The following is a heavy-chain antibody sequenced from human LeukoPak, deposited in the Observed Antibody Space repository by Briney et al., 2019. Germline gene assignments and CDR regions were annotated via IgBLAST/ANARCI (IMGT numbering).Heavy chain of an antibody. D-gene: IGHD6-13*01. J-gene: IGHJ4*02. CDR1: GGSFSGYY. V-gene: IGHV4-34*01. CDR2: INHSGST. Sequence: PSETLSLTRAVYGGSFSGYYWSWIRQPPGKGLEWIGEINHSGSTNYNPSLKSRVTISVDTSKNQFSLKLSSVTAADTAVYYCARGRGLAGTFDYWGQGTLVTVSS. CDR3: ARGRGLAGTFDY.